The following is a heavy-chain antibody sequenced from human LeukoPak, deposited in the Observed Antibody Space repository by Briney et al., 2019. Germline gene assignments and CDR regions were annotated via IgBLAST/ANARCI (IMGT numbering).Heavy chain of an antibody. CDR3: AIWTSGNY. Sequence: GGSLRLSCADSQFTFNGSWMNWVRQAPGKGLEWVANMDPSGSQKLYVDSVKGRFTISKDNPGTSLYLDMHSLRAEDTAIYYCAIWTSGNYWGQGTLVTVSS. CDR2: MDPSGSQK. CDR1: QFTFNGSW. V-gene: IGHV3-7*01. D-gene: IGHD1-1*01. J-gene: IGHJ4*02.